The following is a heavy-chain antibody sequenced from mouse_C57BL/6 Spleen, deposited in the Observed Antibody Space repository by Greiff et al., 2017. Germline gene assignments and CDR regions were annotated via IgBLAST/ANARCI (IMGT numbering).Heavy chain of an antibody. Sequence: QVQLKQSGAELVRPGTSVKVSCKASGYAFTNYLIEWVKQRPGQGLEWIGVINPGSGGTNYNEKFKGKATLTADKSSSTAYMQLSSLTSEDSAVYFCARRNYYGSNWGYFDVWGTGTTVTVSS. CDR3: ARRNYYGSNWGYFDV. CDR1: GYAFTNYL. V-gene: IGHV1-54*01. D-gene: IGHD1-1*01. CDR2: INPGSGGT. J-gene: IGHJ1*03.